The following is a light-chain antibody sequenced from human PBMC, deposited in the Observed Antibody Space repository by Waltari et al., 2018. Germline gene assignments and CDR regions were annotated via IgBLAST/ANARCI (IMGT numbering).Light chain of an antibody. CDR3: QTWGSGPWV. CDR2: INSDGSH. V-gene: IGLV4-69*01. CDR1: SGHSSNA. Sequence: QLVLTQSPSASASLGASVKLTCTLSSGHSSNAIAWHQQQPEKGPRFLMKINSDGSHTKGDGVPDRFSGSRSGAGRYLTISSLQSEDEADYYCQTWGSGPWVFGGGTKLTVL. J-gene: IGLJ3*02.